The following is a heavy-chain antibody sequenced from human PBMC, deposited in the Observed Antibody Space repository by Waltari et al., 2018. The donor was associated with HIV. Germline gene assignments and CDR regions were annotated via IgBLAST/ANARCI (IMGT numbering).Heavy chain of an antibody. D-gene: IGHD3-16*02. Sequence: QVQLVESGGGVVQPGRSLRLSCEASGFTFSSYAMHWVRPAPGKGLEWVAVISYDGSNKYYADSVKGRFTISRDNSKNTLYLQMNSLRAEDTAVYYCARDRRLGELSLPYWGQGTLVTVSS. CDR1: GFTFSSYA. J-gene: IGHJ4*02. CDR3: ARDRRLGELSLPY. V-gene: IGHV3-30*01. CDR2: ISYDGSNK.